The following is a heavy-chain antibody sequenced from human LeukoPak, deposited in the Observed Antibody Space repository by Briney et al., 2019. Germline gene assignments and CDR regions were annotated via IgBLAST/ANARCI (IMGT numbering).Heavy chain of an antibody. CDR3: AREVWFGELSKRTLDY. V-gene: IGHV1-18*01. CDR1: GYTFTSYG. CDR2: ISAYNGNT. Sequence: ASVKVSCKASGYTFTSYGIIWVRQAPGQGLEWMGWISAYNGNTNYAQKLQGRVTMTTDTSTSTAYMELRSLRSDDTAVYYCAREVWFGELSKRTLDYWGQGTLVTVCS. D-gene: IGHD3-10*01. J-gene: IGHJ4*02.